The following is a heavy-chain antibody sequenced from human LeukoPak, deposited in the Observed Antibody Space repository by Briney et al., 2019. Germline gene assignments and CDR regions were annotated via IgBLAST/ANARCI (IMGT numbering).Heavy chain of an antibody. J-gene: IGHJ4*02. D-gene: IGHD3-3*01. Sequence: GASVKVSCKASGYTFTGYYMHWVRQAPGQGLEWMGRINPRDGETNFAQKFQGRVTMTSDTSISTAYMELSGLRSDGTAVYYCGRDWELRFHQGGLDYWGQGALVTVSS. CDR1: GYTFTGYY. CDR3: GRDWELRFHQGGLDY. V-gene: IGHV1-2*06. CDR2: INPRDGET.